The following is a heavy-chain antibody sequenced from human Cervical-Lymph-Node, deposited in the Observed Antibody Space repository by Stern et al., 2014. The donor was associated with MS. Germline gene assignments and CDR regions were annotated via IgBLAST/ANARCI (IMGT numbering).Heavy chain of an antibody. CDR2: IIRNFCTA. V-gene: IGHV1-69*01. J-gene: IGHJ6*02. CDR3: ARGELKEGLVRGMDV. CDR1: GSTFRSYA. Sequence: VQLVESAAEVQKPGSSVKVSCKASGSTFRSYAISWEPQAPGQGFEWMGGIIRNFCTANYAPQFQCRVRITAEASTGPTSMDQSSLRSEDTAVYYCARGELKEGLVRGMDVWGQGTTVTVSS. D-gene: IGHD1-26*01.